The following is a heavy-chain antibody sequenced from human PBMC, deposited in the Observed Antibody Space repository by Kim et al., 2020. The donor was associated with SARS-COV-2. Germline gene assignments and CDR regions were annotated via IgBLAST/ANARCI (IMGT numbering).Heavy chain of an antibody. Sequence: GGSLRLSCAASGFTFDDYTMHWVRQAPGKGLEWVSLISWDGGSTYYADSVKGRFTISRDNSKNSLYLQMNSLRTEDTALYYCAKDGSSSSWYPYFDYWGQGTLVTVSS. CDR3: AKDGSSSSWYPYFDY. D-gene: IGHD6-13*01. CDR2: ISWDGGST. V-gene: IGHV3-43*01. J-gene: IGHJ4*02. CDR1: GFTFDDYT.